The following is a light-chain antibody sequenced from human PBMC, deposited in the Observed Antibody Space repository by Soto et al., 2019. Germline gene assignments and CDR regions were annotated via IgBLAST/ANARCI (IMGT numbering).Light chain of an antibody. V-gene: IGKV1-39*01. CDR3: QQSYSAPRT. Sequence: DIQMTQSPSSLSASVGDRVTITCRASQSINSYLNWYQQKPGKAPKLLIYAASSFQSGDPSRFSGSGSGTDFTLTISSLQPEDFATYYCQQSYSAPRTFGQGTKVEIK. CDR2: AAS. J-gene: IGKJ1*01. CDR1: QSINSY.